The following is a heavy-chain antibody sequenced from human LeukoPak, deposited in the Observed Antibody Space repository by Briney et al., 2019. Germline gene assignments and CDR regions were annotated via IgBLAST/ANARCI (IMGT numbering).Heavy chain of an antibody. J-gene: IGHJ4*02. CDR2: IYYSGST. CDR3: ASGALWGSYRYTYFDY. Sequence: SETLSLTCTVSGGSISSGGYYWSWIRQHPGKGLEWIGYIYYSGSTYYNPSLKSRVTISVDTSKNQFSLKLSSVTAADTAVYYCASGALWGSYRYTYFDYWGQGTLVTVSS. CDR1: GGSISSGGYY. D-gene: IGHD3-16*02. V-gene: IGHV4-31*03.